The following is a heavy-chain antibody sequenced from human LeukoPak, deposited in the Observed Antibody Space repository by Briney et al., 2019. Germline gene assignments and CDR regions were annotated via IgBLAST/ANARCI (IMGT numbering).Heavy chain of an antibody. CDR3: ARGATVTSPFDY. D-gene: IGHD4-17*01. CDR1: GFTFSSYG. J-gene: IGHJ4*02. V-gene: IGHV3-33*01. CDR2: IWYDGSNK. Sequence: GRSLRPSCAASGFTFSSYGMHWVHQAPGKGLEWVAVIWYDGSNKYYADSVKGRFTISRDNSKNTLYLQMNSLRDEDTAVYFCARGATVTSPFDYWGQGTLVTVSS.